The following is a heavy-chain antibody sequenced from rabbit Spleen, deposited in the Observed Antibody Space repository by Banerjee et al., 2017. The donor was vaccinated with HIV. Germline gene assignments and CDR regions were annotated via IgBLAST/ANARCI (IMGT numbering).Heavy chain of an antibody. CDR3: ARDSGTSFSSYGMDL. CDR1: GFSFSSYYY. V-gene: IGHV1S40*01. CDR2: IDTGSSGFT. J-gene: IGHJ6*01. D-gene: IGHD8-1*01. Sequence: QSLEESGGDLVQPEGSLTLTCTASGFSFSSYYYMCWVRQAPGKGLEWIACIDTGSSGFTYFASWAKGRFTISKTSSTTVTLQVSSLTAADTATYFCARDSGTSFSSYGMDLWGPGTLVTVS.